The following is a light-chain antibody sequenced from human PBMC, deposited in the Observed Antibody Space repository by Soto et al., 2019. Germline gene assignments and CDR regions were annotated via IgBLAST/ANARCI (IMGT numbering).Light chain of an antibody. CDR2: DTS. V-gene: IGKV3D-20*02. Sequence: DIVMTQSPLSLSVTPGEPASISCRSSQNLLHSDGKNYLDWYQQKPGQAPRLLIYDTSSRASGIPDRFSGSGSGTDFTLTISSLEPEDFAVYYCQQRYNWPPAFGQGTRLEIK. CDR1: QNLLHSDGKNY. J-gene: IGKJ5*01. CDR3: QQRYNWPPA.